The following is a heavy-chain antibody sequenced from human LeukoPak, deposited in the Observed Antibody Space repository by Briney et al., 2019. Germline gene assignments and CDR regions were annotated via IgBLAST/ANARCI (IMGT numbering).Heavy chain of an antibody. D-gene: IGHD6-13*01. J-gene: IGHJ4*02. Sequence: GGSLRLSCAASGFTVSSNYMSWVRQAPGKGLEWVSVIYSGGSTYYADSVKDRFTVSRDNSKNTLYLQMNSLRAEDTAVYYCARDLSSSWQHWGQGTLVTASS. CDR3: ARDLSSSWQH. V-gene: IGHV3-53*01. CDR1: GFTVSSNY. CDR2: IYSGGST.